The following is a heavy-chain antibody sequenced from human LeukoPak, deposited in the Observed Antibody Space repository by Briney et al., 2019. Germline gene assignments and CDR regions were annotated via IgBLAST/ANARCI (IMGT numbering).Heavy chain of an antibody. D-gene: IGHD5-12*01. J-gene: IGHJ4*02. Sequence: GGSLRLSCAASGFTFSTYGMHWVRQAPGKGLEWVAFIRSDGSNKYYADSVKGRFTISRDNSKNTLYLQMNSLRAEDTAVYYCAKDPYLSGYPITYYFDYWGQGTLVTVSS. CDR1: GFTFSTYG. CDR2: IRSDGSNK. V-gene: IGHV3-30*02. CDR3: AKDPYLSGYPITYYFDY.